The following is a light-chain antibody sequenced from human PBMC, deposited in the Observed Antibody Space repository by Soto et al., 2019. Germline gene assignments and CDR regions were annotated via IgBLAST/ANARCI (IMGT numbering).Light chain of an antibody. CDR2: EVT. CDR3: RSYAGRPWV. J-gene: IGLJ3*02. V-gene: IGLV2-8*01. Sequence: QSVLTQPPSASGSPGQSVTISCTGTSSDIGSYKYVSWYQQHPGKAPKLIIYEVTKRPSGVPDRVSASKSGNTASLTVSGLQAEDEADYYCRSYAGRPWVFGGGTKLTVL. CDR1: SSDIGSYKY.